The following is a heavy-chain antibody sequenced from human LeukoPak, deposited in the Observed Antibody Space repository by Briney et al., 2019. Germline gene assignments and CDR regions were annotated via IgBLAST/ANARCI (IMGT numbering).Heavy chain of an antibody. D-gene: IGHD3-9*01. CDR2: IYYSGST. CDR1: GGSISSSSYY. J-gene: IGHJ4*02. Sequence: PSETLSLTCTVSGGSISSSSYYWGWIRQPPGKGLEWIGSIYYSGSTYYNPSLKSRVTISVDTSKNQFSLKLSSVTAADTAVYYCARQGLRYFDWLSRQYYFDYWGQGTLVTVSS. CDR3: ARQGLRYFDWLSRQYYFDY. V-gene: IGHV4-39*01.